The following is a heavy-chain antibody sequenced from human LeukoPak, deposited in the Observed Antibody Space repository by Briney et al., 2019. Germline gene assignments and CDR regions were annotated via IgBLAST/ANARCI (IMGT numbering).Heavy chain of an antibody. CDR3: ARRGVTISGVLVYHYSGVDV. Sequence: GGSLRLSCAGSGFTFSSHWMNWVRQAPGKGLEWVASIKDDGSEKHFLDSVNGRFAISRDNAKDSLYLQMSSLRAEDTAVYYCARRGVTISGVLVYHYSGVDVWSQGTTITVSS. V-gene: IGHV3-7*02. J-gene: IGHJ6*02. D-gene: IGHD3-3*01. CDR2: IKDDGSEK. CDR1: GFTFSSHW.